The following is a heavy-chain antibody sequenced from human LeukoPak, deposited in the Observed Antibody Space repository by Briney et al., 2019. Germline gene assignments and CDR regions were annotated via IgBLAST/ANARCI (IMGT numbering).Heavy chain of an antibody. V-gene: IGHV1-69*05. CDR2: TIPFLDTP. J-gene: IGHJ5*02. CDR1: GGTFRHHA. Sequence: SVKVSCKALGGTFRHHAVSWVRQAPGQGLEWMGGTIPFLDTPQYAQRFQGRLTITTDESTITAYMELNSLESDDPAVYYCAREKTGDGHNFNWFDPWGQGTLVTVSS. CDR3: AREKTGDGHNFNWFDP. D-gene: IGHD5-24*01.